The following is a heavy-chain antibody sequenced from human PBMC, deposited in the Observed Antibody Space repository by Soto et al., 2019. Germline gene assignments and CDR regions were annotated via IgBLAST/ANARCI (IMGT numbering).Heavy chain of an antibody. CDR2: IYYSGST. CDR1: GGSISSGGYY. J-gene: IGHJ5*02. V-gene: IGHV4-31*03. CDR3: AGSYCSGGSCYRDNSYNWFDP. Sequence: SETLSLTCTVSGGSISSGGYYWSWIRQHPGKGLEWIGYIYYSGSTYYNPSLKSRVTISVDTSKNQFSLKLSSVTAADTAVYYCAGSYCSGGSCYRDNSYNWFDPWGQGTLVTVSS. D-gene: IGHD2-15*01.